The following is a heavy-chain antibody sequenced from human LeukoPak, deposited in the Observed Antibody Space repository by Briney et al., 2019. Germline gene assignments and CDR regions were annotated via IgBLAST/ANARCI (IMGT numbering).Heavy chain of an antibody. D-gene: IGHD2-2*01. V-gene: IGHV6-1*01. CDR3: ARRLTQYDCFDP. Sequence: SQTLSLTCAISGDSVSSNSVTWNWIRQSPSRGLEWLGRTYYRSTWYNDYAVSVRGRTTVNPDTSKNQFSLHLNSVTPEDTAVYYCARRLTQYDCFDPWGQGILVTVFS. CDR1: GDSVSSNSVT. CDR2: TYYRSTWYN. J-gene: IGHJ5*02.